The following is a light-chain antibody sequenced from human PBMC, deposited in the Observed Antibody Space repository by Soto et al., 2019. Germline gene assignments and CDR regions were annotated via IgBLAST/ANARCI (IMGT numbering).Light chain of an antibody. CDR3: QQHFSAPYT. V-gene: IGKV4-1*01. CDR1: QSVLYSSNNKNY. J-gene: IGKJ3*01. CDR2: WAS. Sequence: DIVMTQSPDSLAVSLGERATINCKSSQSVLYSSNNKNYLTWYPQKPGQPPKLLISWASTRESGVPDRFSGSGSGTDFTLTINSLQAEDVAVYYCQQHFSAPYTFGPGTEVHIK.